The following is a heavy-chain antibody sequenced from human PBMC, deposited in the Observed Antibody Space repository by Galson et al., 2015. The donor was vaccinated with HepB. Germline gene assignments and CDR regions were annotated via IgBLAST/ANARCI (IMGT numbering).Heavy chain of an antibody. CDR2: IYPGDSDT. J-gene: IGHJ1*01. V-gene: IGHV5-51*01. CDR3: ARESSSGYYYSAEYFQH. CDR1: GYSFTSYW. Sequence: QSGAEVKKPGESLKISCKGSGYSFTSYWIGWVRQMPGKGLEWMGIIYPGDSDTRYSPSFQGQVTISADKSISTAYLQWSSLKASDTAMYYCARESSSGYYYSAEYFQHWGQGTLVTVSS. D-gene: IGHD3-22*01.